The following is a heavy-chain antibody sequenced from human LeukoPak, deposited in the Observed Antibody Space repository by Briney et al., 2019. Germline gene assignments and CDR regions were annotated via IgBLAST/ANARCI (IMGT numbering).Heavy chain of an antibody. J-gene: IGHJ4*02. V-gene: IGHV1-18*04. D-gene: IGHD2-15*01. CDR2: ISAYNGNT. CDR3: ARAKVWWLLDY. CDR1: GYTFTGYY. Sequence: GASVKVSCKASGYTFTGYYMHWVGQAPGQGREWMGWISAYNGNTNYAQKLQGRVTMTTDTSTSTAYMELRSLRSDDTAVYYCARAKVWWLLDYWGQGTLVTVSS.